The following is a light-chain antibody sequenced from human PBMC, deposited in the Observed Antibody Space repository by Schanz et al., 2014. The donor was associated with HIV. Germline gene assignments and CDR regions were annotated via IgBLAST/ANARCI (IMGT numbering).Light chain of an antibody. CDR2: DVN. Sequence: QSVPTQPASVSGSPGQSITISCTGTISDVGSYNLVSWYQQHPVKAPKLMIYDVNNRPSGVSDRFSASKSANTASLTISGLQAEDEADYHCSSFTSSNTWVFGGGTKLTVL. CDR3: SSFTSSNTWV. V-gene: IGLV2-14*02. J-gene: IGLJ3*02. CDR1: ISDVGSYNL.